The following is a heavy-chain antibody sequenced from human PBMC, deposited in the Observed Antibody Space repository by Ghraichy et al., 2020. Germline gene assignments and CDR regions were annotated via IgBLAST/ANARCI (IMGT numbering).Heavy chain of an antibody. CDR3: ARGDTGYSYGSFDP. V-gene: IGHV4-38-2*02. Sequence: SQTLSLTCTVSGYAISSGYYWGWIRQPPGKGLEWIESLYHSGRTYYNPSLQSRVTISVDTSKNQFSLKLSSVTAADTAVYYCARGDTGYSYGSFDPWGQGNRLTVSS. CDR1: GYAISSGYY. J-gene: IGHJ5*02. CDR2: LYHSGRT. D-gene: IGHD5-18*01.